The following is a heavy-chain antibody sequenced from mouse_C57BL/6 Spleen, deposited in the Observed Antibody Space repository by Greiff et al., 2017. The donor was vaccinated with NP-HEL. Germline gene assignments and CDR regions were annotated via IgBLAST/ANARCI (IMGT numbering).Heavy chain of an antibody. Sequence: QVQLQQSGAELVRPGASVTLSCKASGYTFTDYEMHWVKQTPVHGLEWIGAIDPETGGTAYNQKFKGKAILTADKSSSTAYMELRRLTSEDSAVYYCLYYDYDGLYFDYWGQGTTLTVSS. CDR3: LYYDYDGLYFDY. D-gene: IGHD2-4*01. CDR2: IDPETGGT. V-gene: IGHV1-15*01. J-gene: IGHJ2*01. CDR1: GYTFTDYE.